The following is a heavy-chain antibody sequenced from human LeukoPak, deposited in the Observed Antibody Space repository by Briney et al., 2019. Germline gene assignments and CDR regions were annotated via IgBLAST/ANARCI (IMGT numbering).Heavy chain of an antibody. D-gene: IGHD3-22*01. V-gene: IGHV4-34*01. CDR3: ARGQVLRYYDSSGIIDY. CDR1: GGSFSGYY. J-gene: IGHJ4*02. CDR2: INHSGST. Sequence: SETLSLTCAVHGGSFSGYYWIRQPPGKGLEWIGEINHSGSTNYNPSLKSRVTISVDTSKNQFSLKLSSVTAADTAVYYCARGQVLRYYDSSGIIDYWGQGTLVTVSS.